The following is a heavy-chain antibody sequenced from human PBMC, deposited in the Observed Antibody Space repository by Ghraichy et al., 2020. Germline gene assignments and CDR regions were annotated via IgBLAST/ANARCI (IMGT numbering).Heavy chain of an antibody. J-gene: IGHJ4*02. CDR1: GFNFFNYG. CDR3: ARSSVDILTGLYPPPDY. V-gene: IGHV3-33*01. Sequence: WGSLRLSCAASGFNFFNYGMHWVRQAPGKGLEWVAVVWFDGTNKFYAASVKGRFTVSRDNSENTLSLEMSSLRVDDTAMYYCARSSVDILTGLYPPPDYWGQGTLVNVSP. CDR2: VWFDGTNK. D-gene: IGHD3-9*01.